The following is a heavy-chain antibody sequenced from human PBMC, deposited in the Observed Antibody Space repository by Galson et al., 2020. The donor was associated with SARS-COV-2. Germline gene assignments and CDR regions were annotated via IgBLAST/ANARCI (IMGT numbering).Heavy chain of an antibody. D-gene: IGHD5-18*01. J-gene: IGHJ6*02. V-gene: IGHV4-34*01. CDR3: ARGDTAGPYYYGMDV. Sequence: SETLSLTCAVYGGSFSGYYWSWIRQPPGKGLEWIGEINHSGSTNYNPSLKSRVTISVDTSKNQFSLKLSSVTAADTAVYYCARGDTAGPYYYGMDVWGQGTTVTVSS. CDR1: GGSFSGYY. CDR2: INHSGST.